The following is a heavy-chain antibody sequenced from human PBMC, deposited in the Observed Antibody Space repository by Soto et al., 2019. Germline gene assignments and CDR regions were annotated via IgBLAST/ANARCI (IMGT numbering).Heavy chain of an antibody. CDR3: ARLYCSSDSCYSVGGFDV. D-gene: IGHD2-15*01. J-gene: IGHJ3*01. CDR1: GFTFSKYG. V-gene: IGHV3-33*01. CDR2: VWFDGSDK. Sequence: HPGGSLRLSCAASGFTFSKYGMHWVRQAPGKGLEWVAGVWFDGSDKYYRDSVKGRFTVSRDNSENTLSLQMNSLRVGDTAVYFCARLYCSSDSCYSVGGFDVWGQGTMVTVSS.